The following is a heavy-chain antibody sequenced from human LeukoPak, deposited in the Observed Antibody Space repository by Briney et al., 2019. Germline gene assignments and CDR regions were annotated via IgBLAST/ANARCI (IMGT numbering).Heavy chain of an antibody. CDR2: IRSSGSTI. CDR3: ARDLGYYYDSSGYYFQGAFDI. CDR1: GFTFSDYY. J-gene: IGHJ3*02. Sequence: GGSLRLSCAASGFTFSDYYMSWIRQAPGKGLEWVSYIRSSGSTIYYADSVKGRFTISRDNAKNSLYLQMNSLRAEDTAVYYCARDLGYYYDSSGYYFQGAFDIWGQGTMVTVSS. D-gene: IGHD3-22*01. V-gene: IGHV3-11*04.